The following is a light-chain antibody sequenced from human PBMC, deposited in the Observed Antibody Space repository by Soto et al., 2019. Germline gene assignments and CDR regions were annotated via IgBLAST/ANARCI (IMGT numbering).Light chain of an antibody. V-gene: IGKV3-20*01. CDR3: QQHGRGGW. CDR1: QSVSNNY. Sequence: EIVLTQSPGTLSLSPGERATLSCRASQSVSNNYLAWYQQKPGQAPRLLIYGASNRATGIPDRFSGSGSGTDFPLTITTLEPEDFALYRRQQHGRGGWIGQGTKVDIK. J-gene: IGKJ1*01. CDR2: GAS.